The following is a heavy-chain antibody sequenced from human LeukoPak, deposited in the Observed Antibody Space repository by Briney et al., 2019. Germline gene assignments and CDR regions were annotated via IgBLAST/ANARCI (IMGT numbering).Heavy chain of an antibody. V-gene: IGHV4-59*08. CDR3: ARLGYCSGGSCYSYYYYGMDV. J-gene: IGHJ6*02. D-gene: IGHD2-15*01. Sequence: SETLSLTCTVSGGSISSYYWSWIRQPPGKGLEWIGYIYYSGSTNYNPSLKSRVTISVDTSKNQISLKLSSVTAADTAVYYCARLGYCSGGSCYSYYYYGMDVWGQGTTVTVSS. CDR1: GGSISSYY. CDR2: IYYSGST.